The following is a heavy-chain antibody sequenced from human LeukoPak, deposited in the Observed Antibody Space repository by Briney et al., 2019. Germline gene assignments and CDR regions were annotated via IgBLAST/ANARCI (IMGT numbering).Heavy chain of an antibody. Sequence: SVKVSCKASGGTFSSDAISWVRQAPGQGLEWMGGIIPIFGTANYAQKFQGRVTITADESTSTAYMELSSLRSEDTAVYYCARGASYYYDSSGYYSNYWGQGTLVTVSS. CDR3: ARGASYYYDSSGYYSNY. CDR1: GGTFSSDA. D-gene: IGHD3-22*01. V-gene: IGHV1-69*13. CDR2: IIPIFGTA. J-gene: IGHJ4*02.